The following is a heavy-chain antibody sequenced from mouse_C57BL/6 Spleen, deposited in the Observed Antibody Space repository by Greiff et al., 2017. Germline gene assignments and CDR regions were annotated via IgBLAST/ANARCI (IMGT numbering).Heavy chain of an antibody. D-gene: IGHD1-1*01. CDR1: GFTFSSYA. V-gene: IGHV5-4*01. J-gene: IGHJ2*01. CDR2: ISDGGSYT. Sequence: EVKLVESGGGLVKPGGSLKLSCAASGFTFSSYAMPWVRQTPEKRLEWVATISDGGSYTYYPDNVKGRFTISRDNAKNNLYLQMSHLKSEDTAMYYWARDRDYYGSSSFDYWGQGTTLTVSS. CDR3: ARDRDYYGSSSFDY.